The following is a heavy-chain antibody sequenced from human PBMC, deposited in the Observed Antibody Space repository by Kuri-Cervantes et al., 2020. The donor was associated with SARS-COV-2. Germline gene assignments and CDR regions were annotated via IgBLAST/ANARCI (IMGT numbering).Heavy chain of an antibody. Sequence: ASVKVSCKASGYTFTNYGITWVRQAPGQGLEWMGWTSAYNGNTNYAQKLQGRVTMTTDTSTSTAYMELRSLRSDDTAVYYCARGFRRGVSDYWGQGTLVTVSS. D-gene: IGHD3-10*01. V-gene: IGHV1-18*01. CDR3: ARGFRRGVSDY. CDR2: TSAYNGNT. J-gene: IGHJ4*02. CDR1: GYTFTNYG.